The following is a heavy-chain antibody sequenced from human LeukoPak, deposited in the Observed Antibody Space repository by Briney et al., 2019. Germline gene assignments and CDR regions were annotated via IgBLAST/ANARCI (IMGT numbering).Heavy chain of an antibody. CDR3: ARAGWILTGALDH. Sequence: PSETLSLTCDVSGYSISRGYYWGWIRQPPGKGLEWIATIYHTGSTYYNPSLKSRVIISVDTSKNQFSLKLTSVTAADTAVYYCARAGWILTGALDHWGQGTLVPVSS. J-gene: IGHJ4*02. D-gene: IGHD3-9*01. CDR1: GYSISRGYY. V-gene: IGHV4-38-2*01. CDR2: IYHTGST.